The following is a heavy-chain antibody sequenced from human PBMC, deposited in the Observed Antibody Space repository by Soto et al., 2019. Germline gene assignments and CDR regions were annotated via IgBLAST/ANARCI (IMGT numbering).Heavy chain of an antibody. Sequence: GGSLRLSCAASGFTFSSYSMNWVRQAPGKGLEWVSYISSSSSAIYYADSVKGRFTISRDNAKNSLYLQMNSLGADDTAVYYCARDGNSPDYWGQGTQVTVPQ. CDR1: GFTFSSYS. D-gene: IGHD4-4*01. CDR3: ARDGNSPDY. J-gene: IGHJ4*02. V-gene: IGHV3-48*01. CDR2: ISSSSSAI.